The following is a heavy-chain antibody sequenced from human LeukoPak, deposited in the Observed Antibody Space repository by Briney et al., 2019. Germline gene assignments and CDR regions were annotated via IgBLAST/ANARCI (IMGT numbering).Heavy chain of an antibody. CDR2: IYYSGST. CDR1: GGSISSSSYY. J-gene: IGHJ4*02. CDR3: ARGRSSGWYPTVRHFDY. Sequence: SETLSLTCTVSGGSISSSSYYWGWIRQPPGKGLEWIGSIYYSGSTYYNPSLKSRVTISVDTSKNQFSLKLSSVTAADTAVYYCARGRSSGWYPTVRHFDYWGQGTLVTVSS. D-gene: IGHD6-19*01. V-gene: IGHV4-39*01.